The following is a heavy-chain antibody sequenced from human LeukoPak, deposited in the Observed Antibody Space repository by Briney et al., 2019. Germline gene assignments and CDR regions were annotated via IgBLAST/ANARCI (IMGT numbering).Heavy chain of an antibody. Sequence: SETLSLTCTVSGGSISSYYWSWIRQPPGKGLEWIGYIYYSGSTNYNPCLKSRVTISVDTSKNQFSLKLSSVTAADTAVYYCARGPGVVGATSAFDIWGQGTMVTVSS. CDR2: IYYSGST. CDR1: GGSISSYY. V-gene: IGHV4-59*01. D-gene: IGHD1-26*01. CDR3: ARGPGVVGATSAFDI. J-gene: IGHJ3*02.